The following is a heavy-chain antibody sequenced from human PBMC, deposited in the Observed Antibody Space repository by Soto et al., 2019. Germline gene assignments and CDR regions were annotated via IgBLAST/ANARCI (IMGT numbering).Heavy chain of an antibody. J-gene: IGHJ4*02. V-gene: IGHV3-30*18. CDR2: ISYDGSNK. D-gene: IGHD2-21*02. CDR3: AKDRNFLVVTAILHY. CDR1: GFTFSNYG. Sequence: GGALILSCAASGFTFSNYGIQWVRQAPGKGLEWVAVISYDGSNKYYADSVRGRFTIYIDSSRNMLYLQMNSVTAVETAVYYCAKDRNFLVVTAILHYWGQGALVPVSS.